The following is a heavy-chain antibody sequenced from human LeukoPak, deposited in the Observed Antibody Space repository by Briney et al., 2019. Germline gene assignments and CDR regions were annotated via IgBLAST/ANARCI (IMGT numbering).Heavy chain of an antibody. Sequence: GGSLRLSCVASGFIFRNYYMSWVRQAPGKGLEWISAINGSGTTTYYADSVKGRFTISRDNSKSTLYLHMDRLRAEDTATYFCCDGMDVWGQGTTVAVSS. CDR3: CDGMDV. CDR2: INGSGTTT. V-gene: IGHV3-23*01. CDR1: GFIFRNYY. J-gene: IGHJ6*02.